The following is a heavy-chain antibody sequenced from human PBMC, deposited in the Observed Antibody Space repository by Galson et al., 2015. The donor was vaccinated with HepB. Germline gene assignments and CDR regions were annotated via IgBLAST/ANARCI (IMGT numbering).Heavy chain of an antibody. CDR3: ARDWAWESGWVRDDAFDI. Sequence: QSGAEVKKPGESLRISCKASGYTFTSYGISWVRQAPGQGLEWMGWISAYNGNTNYARKLQGRVTMTTDTSTSTAYMELRSLRSDDTAVYYCARDWAWESGWVRDDAFDIWGQGTMVTVSS. D-gene: IGHD6-19*01. CDR2: ISAYNGNT. J-gene: IGHJ3*02. CDR1: GYTFTSYG. V-gene: IGHV1-18*04.